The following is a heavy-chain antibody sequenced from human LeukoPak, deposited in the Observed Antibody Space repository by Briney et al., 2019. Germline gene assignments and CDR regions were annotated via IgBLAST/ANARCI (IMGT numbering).Heavy chain of an antibody. V-gene: IGHV3-53*01. CDR2: IYSGGST. J-gene: IGHJ4*02. Sequence: GGSLRLSCVASGFTVSNNYMSWVRQAPGKGLEWVSVIYSGGSTYSADSVKGRFTIFRDNAKNTLFPQMNSLRAEDTAVYYCARGNILTGKYMVYWGQGTLVTVSS. D-gene: IGHD3-9*01. CDR1: GFTVSNNY. CDR3: ARGNILTGKYMVY.